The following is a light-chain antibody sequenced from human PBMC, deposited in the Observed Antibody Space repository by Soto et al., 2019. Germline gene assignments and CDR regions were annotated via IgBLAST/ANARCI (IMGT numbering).Light chain of an antibody. CDR2: DAS. CDR3: QQYGTSPLT. CDR1: QSVGSSH. V-gene: IGKV3-20*01. Sequence: VLTQSPGTLSLSPGESATLSCRTSQSVGSSHLAWYQQKPGQAPRLLIYDASTRATGIPDRFSGSGSGTDFTLTLSRLEPEEFAVYYCQQYGTSPLTFGGATKVEIK. J-gene: IGKJ4*01.